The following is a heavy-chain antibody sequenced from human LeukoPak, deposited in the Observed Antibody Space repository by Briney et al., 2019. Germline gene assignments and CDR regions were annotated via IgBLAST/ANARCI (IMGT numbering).Heavy chain of an antibody. D-gene: IGHD3-16*02. CDR2: ISGSSSYI. CDR3: ARVSAGVIGMKDAFDI. Sequence: GGSLRLSCAASGFTFSSYSMNWVRQAPGKGLEWVSSISGSSSYIYYADSVKGRFTISRHSAKNSLYLQMNSLRAEDTAVYYCARVSAGVIGMKDAFDIWGQGTMVTVSS. CDR1: GFTFSSYS. V-gene: IGHV3-21*01. J-gene: IGHJ3*02.